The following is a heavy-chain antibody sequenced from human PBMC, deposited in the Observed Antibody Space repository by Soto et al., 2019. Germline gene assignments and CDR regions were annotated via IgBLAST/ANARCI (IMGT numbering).Heavy chain of an antibody. J-gene: IGHJ5*02. V-gene: IGHV4-59*01. CDR2: IYYSGST. Sequence: PSETLSLTCTVSGGSISSYYWSWIRQPPGKGLEWIEYIYYSGSTNYNPSLKSRVTISVDTSKNQFSLKLSSVTAADTAVYYCAREWNPLNWFDPWGQGTLVTVSS. CDR1: GGSISSYY. D-gene: IGHD1-1*01. CDR3: AREWNPLNWFDP.